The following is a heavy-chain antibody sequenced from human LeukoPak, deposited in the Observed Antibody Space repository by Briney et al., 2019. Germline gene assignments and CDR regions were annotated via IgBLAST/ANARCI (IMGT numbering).Heavy chain of an antibody. CDR3: ARGVRDWYDGAYDL. J-gene: IGHJ3*01. V-gene: IGHV3-66*01. CDR1: GFTVGRHY. CDR2: IYSRGSI. Sequence: GGSLRLSCVASGFTVGRHYMSWVRQAPGKGLDWVSIIYSRGSIYYTNSVKGRFTISRDSSNNTLFLQMTSLTAEDTALYYCARGVRDWYDGAYDLWGQGTMVVVPS. D-gene: IGHD1-1*01.